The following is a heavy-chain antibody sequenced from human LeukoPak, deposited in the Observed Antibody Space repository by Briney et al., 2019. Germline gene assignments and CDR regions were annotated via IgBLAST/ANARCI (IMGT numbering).Heavy chain of an antibody. Sequence: SGPTLVKPTQTLTLTCTFSGFSLTTRGVGVGWIRQPPGKALEWLSLIYWDDDKRYSPSLKSRLTITKDTSKKQVVLTVTNLDPVDTATYYCARLAYYDNSGSSRPFDIWGQGTRVTVSS. V-gene: IGHV2-5*02. J-gene: IGHJ3*02. CDR1: GFSLTTRGVG. CDR2: IYWDDDK. CDR3: ARLAYYDNSGSSRPFDI. D-gene: IGHD3-22*01.